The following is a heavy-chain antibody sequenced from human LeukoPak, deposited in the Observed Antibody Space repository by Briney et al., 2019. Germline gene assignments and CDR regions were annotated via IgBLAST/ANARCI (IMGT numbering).Heavy chain of an antibody. CDR1: GFTFSSYG. D-gene: IGHD1-26*01. V-gene: IGHV3-30*02. CDR2: IRYDGSNK. CDR3: AKEVSKVGAKGYFDY. J-gene: IGHJ4*02. Sequence: PGGSLRLSCAASGFTFSSYGMHWVRQAPGKGLEWVAFIRYDGSNKYYADSVKGRFTISRDNSKNTLYLQMNSLRAEDTAVYYCAKEVSKVGAKGYFDYWGQGTLVTVSS.